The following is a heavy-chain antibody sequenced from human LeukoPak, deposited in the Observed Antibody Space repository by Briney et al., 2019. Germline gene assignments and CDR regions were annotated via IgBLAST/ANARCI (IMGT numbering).Heavy chain of an antibody. Sequence: ASVNVPYKASGYSLTGYYMLWVRQAPGQGLEWMGWINPNSGRTNYAQKFQGRVTMTRDTSISTAYMDLSSLRFDDTAVYYCARRSDNWFDPWGQGTLVTVSS. V-gene: IGHV1-2*02. J-gene: IGHJ5*02. CDR1: GYSLTGYY. CDR3: ARRSDNWFDP. CDR2: INPNSGRT.